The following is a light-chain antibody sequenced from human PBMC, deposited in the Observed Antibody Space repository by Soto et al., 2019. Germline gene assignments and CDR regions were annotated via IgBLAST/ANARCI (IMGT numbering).Light chain of an antibody. Sequence: QSALTQPASVSGSPGQSITISCTGTSSDVGGYNYVSWYQHHPGKAPKLMIYDVSNRPSGVSNRFSGSKSGNTASLSISGLQPEDEADYYGSSYRTSNTRQIVCGTGTKVTVL. CDR1: SSDVGGYNY. CDR3: SSYRTSNTRQIV. CDR2: DVS. V-gene: IGLV2-14*03. J-gene: IGLJ1*01.